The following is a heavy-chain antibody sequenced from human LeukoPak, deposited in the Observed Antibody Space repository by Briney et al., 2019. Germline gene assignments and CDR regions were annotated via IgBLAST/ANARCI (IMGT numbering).Heavy chain of an antibody. CDR1: GGSISSYY. CDR2: IYYSGST. V-gene: IGHV4-59*01. D-gene: IGHD5-18*01. J-gene: IGHJ4*02. CDR3: ARAEYSHGDEFDY. Sequence: PSETLSLTCTVSGGSISSYYWSWIRQPPGEGLEWIGYIYYSGSTNYNPSLKSRVTISVDTSKNQFSLKLSSVTAADTAVYYCARAEYSHGDEFDYWGQGTLVTVSS.